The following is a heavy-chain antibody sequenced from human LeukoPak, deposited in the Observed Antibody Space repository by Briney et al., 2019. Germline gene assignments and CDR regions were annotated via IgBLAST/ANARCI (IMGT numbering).Heavy chain of an antibody. CDR3: AREPYYDSSGYCLDY. J-gene: IGHJ4*02. Sequence: TGGSLRLSCAGPGFTFSSYGMHWVRQAPGKGLEWVAVISYDGSNKYYADSVKGRFTISRDNARNSLYLQMNSLRAEDTAVYYCAREPYYDSSGYCLDYWGQGTLVTVSS. CDR2: ISYDGSNK. V-gene: IGHV3-30*03. CDR1: GFTFSSYG. D-gene: IGHD3-22*01.